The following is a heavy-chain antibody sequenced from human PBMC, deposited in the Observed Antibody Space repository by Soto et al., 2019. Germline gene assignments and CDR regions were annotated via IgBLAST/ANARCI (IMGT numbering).Heavy chain of an antibody. CDR2: ISGSGGST. V-gene: IGHV3-23*01. CDR1: EFTISRYA. D-gene: IGHD3-22*01. J-gene: IGHJ5*02. CDR3: AKDSLPYYDSCGYYKYNWFDP. Sequence: GGFLTLSCAASEFTISRYAMSWVRQAPGKGLEWVSAISGSGGSTYYADSVKGRFTISRDNSKNTLYLQMNSLRAEDTAVYYCAKDSLPYYDSCGYYKYNWFDPWGQGTLVTVSS.